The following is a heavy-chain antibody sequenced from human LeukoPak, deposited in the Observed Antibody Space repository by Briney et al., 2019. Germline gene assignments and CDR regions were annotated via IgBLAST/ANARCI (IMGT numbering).Heavy chain of an antibody. D-gene: IGHD3-10*01. CDR1: GYTFTGHF. V-gene: IGHV1-2*02. J-gene: IGHJ5*02. Sequence: ASVKISCKASGYTFTGHFIHWVRQAPGQGLELMGWINPQSGSTSYAQPFQGRVVMTLDTSVNSVYMEMSSLGYDDTATYFCARDRADEYSAGSYVSFDPWGRGTPLTVSS. CDR3: ARDRADEYSAGSYVSFDP. CDR2: INPQSGST.